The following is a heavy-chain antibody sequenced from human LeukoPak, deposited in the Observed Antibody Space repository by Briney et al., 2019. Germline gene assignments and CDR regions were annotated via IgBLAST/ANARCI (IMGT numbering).Heavy chain of an antibody. CDR3: ARDLRRQRYTNWFDP. Sequence: ASVKVSCKASGYTFNSYGISWVRQAPGQGLEWMGWISGYNGDTNYAQNFQGRVTMVTDTSTDTAYMELRSLRSDDTAVYYCARDLRRQRYTNWFDPWGQGTLVTVSS. D-gene: IGHD3-9*01. J-gene: IGHJ5*02. CDR1: GYTFNSYG. V-gene: IGHV1-18*01. CDR2: ISGYNGDT.